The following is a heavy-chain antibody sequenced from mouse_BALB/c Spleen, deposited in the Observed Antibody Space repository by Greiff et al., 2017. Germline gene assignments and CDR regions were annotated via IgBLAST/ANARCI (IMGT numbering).Heavy chain of an antibody. Sequence: EVQLVESGPGLVKPSQSLSLTCTVTGYSITSDYAWNWIRQFPGNKLEWMGYISYSGSTSYNPSLKSRISITRDTSRNQFFLQLNSVTTEDTATYYCARDTTVVAGFDYWGQGTTLTVSS. J-gene: IGHJ2*01. CDR3: ARDTTVVAGFDY. CDR1: GYSITSDYA. D-gene: IGHD1-1*01. CDR2: ISYSGST. V-gene: IGHV3-2*02.